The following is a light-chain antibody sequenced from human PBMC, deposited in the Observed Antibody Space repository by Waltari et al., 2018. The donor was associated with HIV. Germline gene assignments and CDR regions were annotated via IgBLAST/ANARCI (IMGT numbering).Light chain of an antibody. CDR1: SSNVGSNN. V-gene: IGLV1-44*01. CDR3: AARDDSLHGVV. CDR2: FNT. J-gene: IGLJ3*02. Sequence: QSVLTQPPSASGTPGQRVTISCSGGSSNVGSNNVHWYQQLPGEAPKLLIYFNTSAPSGGPERFSGSQSSSSASLAISGLQAEDEADYYCAARDDSLHGVVFVGGAKVTVL.